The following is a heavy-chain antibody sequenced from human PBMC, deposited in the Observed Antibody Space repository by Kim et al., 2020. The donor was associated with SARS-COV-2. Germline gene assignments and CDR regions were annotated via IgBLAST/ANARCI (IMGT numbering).Heavy chain of an antibody. V-gene: IGHV3-30*18. J-gene: IGHJ4*02. CDR1: GFTFSSYG. Sequence: GGSLRLSCAASGFTFSSYGMHWVRQAPGKGLEWVAVISYDGSNKYYADSVKGRFTISRDNSKNTLYLQMNSLRAEDTAVYYCAKDRVQYSSSSNLHLDYWGQGTLVTVSS. D-gene: IGHD6-6*01. CDR2: ISYDGSNK. CDR3: AKDRVQYSSSSNLHLDY.